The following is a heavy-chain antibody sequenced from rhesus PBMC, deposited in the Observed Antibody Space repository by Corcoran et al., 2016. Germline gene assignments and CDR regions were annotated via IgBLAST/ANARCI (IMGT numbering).Heavy chain of an antibody. V-gene: IGHV4-122*02. CDR2: ITYSGST. J-gene: IGHJ4*01. Sequence: QVQLKESGPGLVKPSETLSLPCAASGGLSRRRFTYRSECRPPPGQGLEWIGYITYSGSTSYNPSLKSRVTISRDTSKNQFSLKLSSVTAADTAVYYCASGRSYFDFWGQGVLVTVSS. D-gene: IGHD6-25*01. CDR3: ASGRSYFDF. CDR1: GGLSRRRFTY.